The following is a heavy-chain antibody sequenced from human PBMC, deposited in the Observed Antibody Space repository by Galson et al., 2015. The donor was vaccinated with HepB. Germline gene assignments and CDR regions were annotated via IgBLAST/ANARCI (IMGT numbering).Heavy chain of an antibody. Sequence: SVKVSCKASGYTFTNYYIHWVRQAPGQGLEWMGIINPGGGGTSYAQKFQGRVTMTRDTSTSTVYMDLSSLTSEDTALYYCARDRGFSYGSDVGEHSWFDPWGQGTLVTVSS. CDR1: GYTFTNYY. V-gene: IGHV1-46*01. D-gene: IGHD5-18*01. CDR2: INPGGGGT. CDR3: ARDRGFSYGSDVGEHSWFDP. J-gene: IGHJ5*02.